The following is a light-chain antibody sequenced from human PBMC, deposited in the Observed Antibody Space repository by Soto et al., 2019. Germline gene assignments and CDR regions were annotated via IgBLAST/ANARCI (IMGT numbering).Light chain of an antibody. J-gene: IGLJ3*02. CDR2: ANS. Sequence: QAVVTQPPSVSGAPGQRVTISCTGSNSNIGAGYDVHWYQQLPGTAPKLLIYANSNRPSGVPDRFSGSKSGTSASLAITGLQAEDEADYYCQSYDGSLSARVFGGGTKVTVL. CDR3: QSYDGSLSARV. CDR1: NSNIGAGYD. V-gene: IGLV1-40*01.